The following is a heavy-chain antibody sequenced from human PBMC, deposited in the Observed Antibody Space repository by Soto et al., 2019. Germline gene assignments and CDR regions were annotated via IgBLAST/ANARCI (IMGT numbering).Heavy chain of an antibody. V-gene: IGHV1-18*01. D-gene: IGHD3-3*01. CDR2: ISTYNGNT. CDR3: ARALYDFWSGYSAAPFDP. J-gene: IGHJ5*02. Sequence: QVQVVQSGAEVKKPGASVKVSCKASGYTFTSYGISWVRQAPGQGLEWMGWISTYNGNTNYAQKLQGRVTMTTDTATSTAYMELRSMRSDDTAVYYCARALYDFWSGYSAAPFDPWGPGTLVNVSS. CDR1: GYTFTSYG.